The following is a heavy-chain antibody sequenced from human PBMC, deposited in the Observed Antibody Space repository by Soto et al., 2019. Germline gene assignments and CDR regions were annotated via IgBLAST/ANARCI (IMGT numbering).Heavy chain of an antibody. CDR1: GFTFSSYS. J-gene: IGHJ6*02. V-gene: IGHV3-21*01. Sequence: GGSLRLSCAASGFTFSSYSMNWVRQAPGKGLEWVSSISSSSSYIYYADSVKGRFTISRDNAKNSLYLQMNSLRAEDTAVYYCARVPGRRDNYGMDVWGQGTTVTVSS. CDR2: ISSSSSYI. CDR3: ARVPGRRDNYGMDV.